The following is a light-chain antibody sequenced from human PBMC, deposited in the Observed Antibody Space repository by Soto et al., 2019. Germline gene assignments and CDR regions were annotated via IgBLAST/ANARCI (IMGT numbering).Light chain of an antibody. CDR1: LGFSSA. V-gene: IGKV1-13*02. CDR2: DAS. Sequence: AIQLTQSPSSLSASVGDRVTITCRSSLGFSSALAWYQQKPGKAPKLLIYDASSLGGGIPSRFSGSGSGTDFTLTISSLQPEDFATYYCQQLYSYPLTFGGGTRVEI. J-gene: IGKJ4*01. CDR3: QQLYSYPLT.